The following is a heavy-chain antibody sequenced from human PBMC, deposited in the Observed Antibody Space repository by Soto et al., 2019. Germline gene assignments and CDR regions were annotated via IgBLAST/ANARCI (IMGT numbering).Heavy chain of an antibody. CDR2: ISGSGGST. CDR1: GFTFSSYA. CDR3: SKMGGCSMSSRVHYLHGKDV. J-gene: IGHJ6*02. D-gene: IGHD2-15*01. V-gene: IGHV3-23*01. Sequence: GGSLRLSCAASGFTFSSYAMSWVRQAPGKGLEWVSAISGSGGSTYYADSVKGRFTISRDNSKNTLYLQMNSLRAEDTAVYYLSKMGGCSMSSRVHYLHGKDVWGQGTTVTVSS.